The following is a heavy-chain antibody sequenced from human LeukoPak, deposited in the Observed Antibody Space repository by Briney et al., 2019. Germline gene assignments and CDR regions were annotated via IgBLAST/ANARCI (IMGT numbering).Heavy chain of an antibody. CDR2: IKQDGSEK. CDR1: GFTFSSYW. Sequence: GGSLRLSCAAPGFTFSSYWMSWVRQAPGKGLEWVANIKQDGSEKYYVDSVKGRFTISRDNAKNSLYLQMNSLRAEDTAVYYCARGTYYYDSSGYLPRIWGQGTLVTVSS. D-gene: IGHD3-22*01. CDR3: ARGTYYYDSSGYLPRI. V-gene: IGHV3-7*01. J-gene: IGHJ4*02.